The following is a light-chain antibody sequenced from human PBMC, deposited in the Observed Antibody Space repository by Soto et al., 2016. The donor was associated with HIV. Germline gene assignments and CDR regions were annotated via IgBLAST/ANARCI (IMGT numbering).Light chain of an antibody. CDR3: QQSSTTPRT. J-gene: IGKJ1*01. CDR2: AAS. V-gene: IGKV1-39*01. CDR1: QSINSY. Sequence: DIQMTQSPSSLSASVGDRVTITCRASQSINSYLNWYQQKPGKAPKLLIYAASSLQSGVPSRFSSSGSGTDFTLTVSSLQPEDIATYYCQQSSTTPRTFGQGTKVEIK.